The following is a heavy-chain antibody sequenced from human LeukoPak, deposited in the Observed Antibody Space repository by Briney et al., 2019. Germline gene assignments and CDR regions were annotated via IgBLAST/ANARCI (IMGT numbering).Heavy chain of an antibody. J-gene: IGHJ4*02. CDR2: ISSSSSYI. D-gene: IGHD6-13*01. CDR3: ARDRGPYSSSWYAY. Sequence: PGGSLRLSCAASGFTFSSYSMNWVRQAPGKGLEWVSSISSSSSYIYYADSVKGRFTISRDNAKNSLYLQMNSLRAEDTAVYYCARDRGPYSSSWYAYWGQGTLVTVSS. CDR1: GFTFSSYS. V-gene: IGHV3-21*01.